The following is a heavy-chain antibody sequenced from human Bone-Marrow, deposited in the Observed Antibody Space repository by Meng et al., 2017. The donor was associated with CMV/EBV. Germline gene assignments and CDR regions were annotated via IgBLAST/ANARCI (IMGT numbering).Heavy chain of an antibody. D-gene: IGHD3-3*01. CDR1: GFRFSAYY. V-gene: IGHV1-24*01. J-gene: IGHJ4*02. CDR2: FDPEDGET. Sequence: ASVKVSCKTSGFRFSAYYLHWVRQAPGKGLEWMGGFDPEDGETTYAQKFQGRVTMTEDTSTDTAYMELSSLRSEDTAVYYCATARFLEWFTLDYWGQGTLVTVSS. CDR3: ATARFLEWFTLDY.